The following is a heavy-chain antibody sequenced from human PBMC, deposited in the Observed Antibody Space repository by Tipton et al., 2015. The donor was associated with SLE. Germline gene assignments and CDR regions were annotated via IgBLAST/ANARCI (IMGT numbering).Heavy chain of an antibody. Sequence: LRLSCAASGFTFDDYAMHWVRRAPGKGLEWIGYIYYSGSTNYNPSLKSRVTISVDTSKNQFSLKLSSVTAADTAVYYCAREPRPRGALKGAFDIWGQGTMVTVSS. V-gene: IGHV4-59*01. CDR1: GFTFDDYA. J-gene: IGHJ3*02. CDR3: AREPRPRGALKGAFDI. CDR2: IYYSGST.